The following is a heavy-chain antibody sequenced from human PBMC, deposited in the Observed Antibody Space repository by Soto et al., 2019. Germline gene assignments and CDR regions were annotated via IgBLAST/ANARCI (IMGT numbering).Heavy chain of an antibody. CDR3: ARRGDYGSGYFDP. CDR1: GGSVSNSGSS. Sequence: QLQLRESGPGLVKPSETLSLTCSVSGGSVSNSGSSWARIRQPPGKGLEWIGNISYSGNVFYNPSLKSRVTISVETSKNPFSLKLTSLSAADTAVYFCARRGDYGSGYFDPWGQGTLVTVSS. J-gene: IGHJ5*02. D-gene: IGHD4-17*01. V-gene: IGHV4-39*02. CDR2: ISYSGNV.